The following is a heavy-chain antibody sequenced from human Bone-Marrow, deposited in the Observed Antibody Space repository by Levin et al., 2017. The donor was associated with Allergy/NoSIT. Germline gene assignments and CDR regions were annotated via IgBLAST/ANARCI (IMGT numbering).Heavy chain of an antibody. CDR2: ISAYNGNT. CDR3: VGYYGSGSYYGFSAFDI. CDR1: GYTFTSYG. D-gene: IGHD3-10*01. V-gene: IGHV1-18*01. Sequence: AASVKVSCKASGYTFTSYGISWVRQAPGQGLEWMGWISAYNGNTNYAQKLQGRVTMTTDTSTSTAYMELRSLRSDDTAVYYCVGYYGSGSYYGFSAFDIWGQGTMVTVSS. J-gene: IGHJ3*02.